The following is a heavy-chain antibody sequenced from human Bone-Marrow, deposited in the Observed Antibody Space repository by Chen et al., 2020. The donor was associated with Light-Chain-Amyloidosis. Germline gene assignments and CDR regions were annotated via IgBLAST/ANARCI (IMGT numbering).Heavy chain of an antibody. J-gene: IGHJ5*02. Sequence: QLQLQESGPGMVKPSETLSPTCPVSGGSISSSSYYWGWIRQPPGKGLEWIGSIYYSGSTYYNPPLKSRVTISVDTSKNQFSLKLSSVTVADTAVYYCARHRALNYYDSSGPFDPWGQGTLVTVSS. CDR1: GGSISSSSYY. D-gene: IGHD3-22*01. CDR2: IYYSGST. CDR3: ARHRALNYYDSSGPFDP. V-gene: IGHV4-39*01.